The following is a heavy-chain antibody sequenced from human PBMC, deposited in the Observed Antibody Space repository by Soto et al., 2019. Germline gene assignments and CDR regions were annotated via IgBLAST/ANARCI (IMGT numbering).Heavy chain of an antibody. CDR3: ARHYLDMAYYYGMDV. CDR1: GYTFTDYW. J-gene: IGHJ6*02. D-gene: IGHD3-9*01. V-gene: IGHV5-10-1*01. Sequence: GESLKISCKGSGYTFTDYWIGWVRQMPGKGLEWMGRIDPSDSYTNYSPSFQGHVTISADKSISTAYLQWSSLKASDTAMYYSARHYLDMAYYYGMDVWGQGTTVTVSS. CDR2: IDPSDSYT.